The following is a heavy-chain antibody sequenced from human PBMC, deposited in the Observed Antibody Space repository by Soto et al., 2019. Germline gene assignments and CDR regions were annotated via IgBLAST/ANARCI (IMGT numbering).Heavy chain of an antibody. Sequence: EVQLLESGGGLVQPGGSLRLSCAAFGFTFSSYAMGWVRQAPVKGLEWVSAISGSGGSTYYADSVKGRFTISRDNSKNTLNLQMNSLRVEDTAVYYCAKDRGCSGGSCFRGQDDWGQGTLVTVSS. V-gene: IGHV3-23*01. D-gene: IGHD2-15*01. CDR1: GFTFSSYA. J-gene: IGHJ4*02. CDR2: ISGSGGST. CDR3: AKDRGCSGGSCFRGQDD.